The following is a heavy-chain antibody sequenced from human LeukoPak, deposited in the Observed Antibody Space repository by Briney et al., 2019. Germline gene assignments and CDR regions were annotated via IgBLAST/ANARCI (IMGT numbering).Heavy chain of an antibody. CDR1: GYTFTGYY. CDR3: ARSLVVVTAPYFDY. J-gene: IGHJ4*02. CDR2: INPNSGGT. V-gene: IGHV1-2*02. D-gene: IGHD2-21*02. Sequence: ASVKVSCTASGYTFTGYYMHWVRQAPGQGLEWMGWINPNSGGTNYAQKFQGRVTMTRDTYISTAYMELSRLRSDDTAVYYCARSLVVVTAPYFDYWGQGTLVTVSS.